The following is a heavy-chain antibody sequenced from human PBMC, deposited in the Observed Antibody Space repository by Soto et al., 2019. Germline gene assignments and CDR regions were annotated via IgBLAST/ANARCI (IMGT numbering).Heavy chain of an antibody. Sequence: EVQMVESGGGLVQPGGSLRLSCAVSGFTFSSYWMSWVRQAPGKGLEWVATIKQDEREKYYVDSVKGRFTVSRDNAKNSLYLQMNSLRADDTAVYYCARGDYFDRRFDYWGQGTLVTVSS. CDR3: ARGDYFDRRFDY. CDR1: GFTFSSYW. J-gene: IGHJ4*02. CDR2: IKQDEREK. V-gene: IGHV3-7*03. D-gene: IGHD3-22*01.